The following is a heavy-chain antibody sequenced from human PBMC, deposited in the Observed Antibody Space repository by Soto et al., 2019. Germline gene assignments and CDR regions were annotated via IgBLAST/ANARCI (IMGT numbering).Heavy chain of an antibody. CDR3: ARDGDPGYSFWSGALGGGGFDP. CDR1: GGTFGNTA. Sequence: QVQLVQSGAEVKEPGSSVNVSCKTSGGTFGNTAVTWVRQVPGQGLEWIGGIVPLFGTANYAQKFRDRVMIAADESTRTAYMDLGSLRSDDTAIYYCARDGDPGYSFWSGALGGGGFDPWGQGTLVTVSS. CDR2: IVPLFGTA. J-gene: IGHJ5*02. V-gene: IGHV1-69*12. D-gene: IGHD3-3*01.